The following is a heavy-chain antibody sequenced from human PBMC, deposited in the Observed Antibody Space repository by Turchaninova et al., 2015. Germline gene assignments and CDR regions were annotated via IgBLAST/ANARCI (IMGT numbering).Heavy chain of an antibody. CDR2: ISISSSYI. V-gene: IGHV3-21*01. CDR3: ARDAIAAAGRCVY. Sequence: EVQLVESGGGLVKPGGSLRLSCAASGFTFSSYSMNWVRQAPGKGLAWVSSISISSSYIYYADSVKGRFTISREKAKNSLYLQMNSLRAEDTAVEYCARDAIAAAGRCVYWGQGTLVTVSS. D-gene: IGHD6-13*01. CDR1: GFTFSSYS. J-gene: IGHJ4*02.